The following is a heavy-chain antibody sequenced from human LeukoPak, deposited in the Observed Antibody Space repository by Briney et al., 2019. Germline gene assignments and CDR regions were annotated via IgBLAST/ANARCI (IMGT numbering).Heavy chain of an antibody. CDR2: IKSKTDGGTT. CDR3: TPSIAVAGSLDY. V-gene: IGHV3-15*01. CDR1: GFTFSSYA. Sequence: GRSLRLSCAASGFTFSSYAMHWVRQAPGKGLEWVGRIKSKTDGGTTDYAAPVKGRFTISRDDSKNTLNLQMNSLKTEDTAVYYCTPSIAVAGSLDYWGQRTLVTVSS. D-gene: IGHD6-19*01. J-gene: IGHJ4*02.